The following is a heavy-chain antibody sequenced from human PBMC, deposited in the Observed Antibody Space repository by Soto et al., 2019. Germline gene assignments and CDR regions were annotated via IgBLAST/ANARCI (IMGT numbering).Heavy chain of an antibody. CDR1: GGRLSNYF. Sequence: SETLSLTCAVSGGRLSNYFWAWIRQAPGKGLEWIGEINHSGDTHFDPSLESRVTMSVDTSKNQFSLKLTSVTAADTAVYYCARDKITGLFDYWGQGTLVP. J-gene: IGHJ4*02. V-gene: IGHV4-34*01. CDR3: ARDKITGLFDY. D-gene: IGHD2-8*02. CDR2: INHSGDT.